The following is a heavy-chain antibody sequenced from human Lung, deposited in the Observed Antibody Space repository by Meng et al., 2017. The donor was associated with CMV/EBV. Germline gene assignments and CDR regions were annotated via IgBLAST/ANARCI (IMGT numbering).Heavy chain of an antibody. D-gene: IGHD1-20*01. CDR2: ISSVSISI. V-gene: IGHV3-21*01. J-gene: IGHJ3*01. CDR3: VRTKKLRYNWNPAAFDL. Sequence: ESXKISXASSGFTFIDYTMNWGRQAPGKGLEWLSSISSVSISIFYSDSVRGRFTISRDNAENSLYLQMNSLRVDDTAVYYCVRTKKLRYNWNPAAFDLWGQGTXVTVSS. CDR1: GFTFIDYT.